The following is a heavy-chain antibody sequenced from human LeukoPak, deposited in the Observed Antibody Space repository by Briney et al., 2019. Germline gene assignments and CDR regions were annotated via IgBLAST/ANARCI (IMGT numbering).Heavy chain of an antibody. J-gene: IGHJ4*02. Sequence: SEALSLTCTVSGGSISSSSYYWGWIRQPPGKGLEWIGSIYYSGSTYYNPSLKSRVTISVDTSKNQFSLKLSSATAADTAVYYCARHIGYCSGGSCYDSYFDYWGQGTLVTVSS. V-gene: IGHV4-39*01. CDR1: GGSISSSSYY. D-gene: IGHD2-15*01. CDR2: IYYSGST. CDR3: ARHIGYCSGGSCYDSYFDY.